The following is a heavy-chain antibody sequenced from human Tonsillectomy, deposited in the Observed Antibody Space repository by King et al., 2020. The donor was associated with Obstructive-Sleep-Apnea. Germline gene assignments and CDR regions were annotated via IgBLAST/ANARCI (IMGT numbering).Heavy chain of an antibody. Sequence: QLQESGPGVVKPSETLSLTCTVSGGSIINNNYYWGWIRQPPGKGLEWIGSIYYSGDTHYNPSLKSRVNIVEDTSKNQFSLKLSSVTAADTAVYYCAREMGYDSGRYYSYFYYGMDVWGQGTTVTVSS. J-gene: IGHJ6*02. D-gene: IGHD3-22*01. CDR2: IYYSGDT. CDR1: GGSIINNNYY. CDR3: AREMGYDSGRYYSYFYYGMDV. V-gene: IGHV4-39*07.